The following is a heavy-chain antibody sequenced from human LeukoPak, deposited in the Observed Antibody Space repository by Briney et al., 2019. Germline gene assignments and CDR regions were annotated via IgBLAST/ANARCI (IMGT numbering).Heavy chain of an antibody. CDR3: ARVERFLEWFGWFDP. J-gene: IGHJ5*02. CDR2: IYYSGST. V-gene: IGHV4-59*01. Sequence: SETLSLACAVSGGSISSYYWSWIRQPPGKGLEWIGYIYYSGSTNYNPSLKSRVTISVDTSKNQFSLKLSSVTAAGTAVYYCARVERFLEWFGWFDPWGQGTLVTVSS. D-gene: IGHD3-3*01. CDR1: GGSISSYY.